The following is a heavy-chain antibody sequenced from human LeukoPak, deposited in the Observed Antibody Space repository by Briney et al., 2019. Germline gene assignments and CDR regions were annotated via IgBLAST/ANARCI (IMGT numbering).Heavy chain of an antibody. CDR2: ISYDGSNK. CDR3: ARDQNFDY. J-gene: IGHJ4*02. Sequence: GRSLRLSCAASGFTFSSYAMHWVRQAPGKGLEWVAVISYDGSNKYYADSVEGRFTISRDNSKNTLYLQMNSLRAEDTAVYYCARDQNFDYWGQGTLVTVSS. CDR1: GFTFSSYA. V-gene: IGHV3-30-3*01.